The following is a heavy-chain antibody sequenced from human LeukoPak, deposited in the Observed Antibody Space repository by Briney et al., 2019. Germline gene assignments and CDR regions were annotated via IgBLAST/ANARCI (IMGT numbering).Heavy chain of an antibody. Sequence: GGCLRLSCAASGFTFSSYAMSWVRQAPGKGLEWVSASSGSGGRTYYADSVKGRSTISRDNSKNTLYLQMNSLRAEDTAVYYCAKGPAFYYDSSGSYFDFWGQGTLVTVSS. CDR1: GFTFSSYA. D-gene: IGHD3-22*01. V-gene: IGHV3-23*01. J-gene: IGHJ4*02. CDR3: AKGPAFYYDSSGSYFDF. CDR2: SSGSGGRT.